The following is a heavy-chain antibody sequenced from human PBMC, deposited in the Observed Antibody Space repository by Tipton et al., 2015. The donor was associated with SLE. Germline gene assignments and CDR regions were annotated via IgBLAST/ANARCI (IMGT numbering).Heavy chain of an antibody. CDR1: GGSTNTGGSY. J-gene: IGHJ3*02. V-gene: IGHV4-31*03. Sequence: SLTCSVSGGSTNTGGSYWGWIRQRPGKGLEWLGYIFHSGTTYYNPSLKSRLIISVDTSKNQFSLKLTSVTAADTAVYYCARRGWVDAFDIWGQGTMVIVSS. D-gene: IGHD6-19*01. CDR2: IFHSGTT. CDR3: ARRGWVDAFDI.